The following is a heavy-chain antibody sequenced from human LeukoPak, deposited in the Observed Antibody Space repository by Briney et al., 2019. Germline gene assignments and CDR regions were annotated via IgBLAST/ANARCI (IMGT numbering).Heavy chain of an antibody. J-gene: IGHJ4*02. Sequence: GGSLRLSCAASGFTFSSYGMYWVRQAPGKGLEWVAFIRYDGSNKYYADSVKGRFTISRDNSKNTLYLQMNSLRADDTAVYYCAKSGLSRSDYWGQGTLVTVSS. D-gene: IGHD4/OR15-4a*01. CDR1: GFTFSSYG. CDR2: IRYDGSNK. V-gene: IGHV3-30*02. CDR3: AKSGLSRSDY.